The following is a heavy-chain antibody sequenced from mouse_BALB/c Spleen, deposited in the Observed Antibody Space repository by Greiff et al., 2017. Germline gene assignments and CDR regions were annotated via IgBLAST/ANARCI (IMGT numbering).Heavy chain of an antibody. CDR3: ARGGDYDVGTDDDD. V-gene: IGHV1-14*01. CDR2: INPYNDGT. J-gene: IGHJ2*01. D-gene: IGHD2-4*01. CDR1: GYTFTSYV. Sequence: EVQLQQSGPELVKPGASVKMSCKASGYTFTSYVMHWVKQKPGQGLEWIGYINPYNDGTKYNEKFKGKATLTSDKSSSTAYMELSSLTSEDSAVYYCARGGDYDVGTDDDDGGQGTTLTVSS.